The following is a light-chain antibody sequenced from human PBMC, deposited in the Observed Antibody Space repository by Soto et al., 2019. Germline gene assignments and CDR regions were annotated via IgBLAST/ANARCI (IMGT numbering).Light chain of an antibody. Sequence: VSQEGRSSRSSRASQSVSSSYFAWYQQKPGQTPRLLIFGATSRATGVPDRISCSECGTDTTLISSLRDPDDPLLCYWQESGRLLTFGRGTKVDIK. CDR3: QESGRLLT. CDR2: GAT. CDR1: QSVSSSY. V-gene: IGKV3-20*01. J-gene: IGKJ4*01.